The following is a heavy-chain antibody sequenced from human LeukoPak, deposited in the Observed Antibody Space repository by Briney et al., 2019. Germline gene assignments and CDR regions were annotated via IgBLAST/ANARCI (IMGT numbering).Heavy chain of an antibody. Sequence: SVKVSCKASGGTFSSYAISWVRQAPGQGLEWMGGIIPIFGTANYAQKFQGRVTITADKSTSTAYMELSSLRSEDTAVYYCARERYCSSTSCYDFGYWGQGTLVTVSS. CDR3: ARERYCSSTSCYDFGY. D-gene: IGHD2-2*01. V-gene: IGHV1-69*06. J-gene: IGHJ4*02. CDR1: GGTFSSYA. CDR2: IIPIFGTA.